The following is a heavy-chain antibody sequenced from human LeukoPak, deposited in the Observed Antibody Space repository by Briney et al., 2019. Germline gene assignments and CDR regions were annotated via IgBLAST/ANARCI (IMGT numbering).Heavy chain of an antibody. CDR2: IRYDGSDK. J-gene: IGHJ4*02. Sequence: GGSLRLSCAASGFTLRGYGMHWVRQAPGKGLEWVAVIRYDGSDKSYADSVKGRFTISRDNSENTLYLQINSLRVEDTAVYYCAKDTPPTGYHLDSWGQGTLVTVSS. V-gene: IGHV3-30*02. D-gene: IGHD5-18*01. CDR3: AKDTPPTGYHLDS. CDR1: GFTLRGYG.